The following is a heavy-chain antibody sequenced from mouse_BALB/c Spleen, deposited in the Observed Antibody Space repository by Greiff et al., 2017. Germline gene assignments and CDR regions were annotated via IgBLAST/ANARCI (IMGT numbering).Heavy chain of an antibody. Sequence: QVQLKESGAELARPGASVKMSCKASGYTFTSYTMHWVKQRPGQGLEWIGYINPSSGYTNYNQKFKDKATLTADKSSSTAYMQLSSLTSEDSAVYYCARSYYGYVDYAMDYWGQGTSVTVSS. CDR1: GYTFTSYT. CDR3: ARSYYGYVDYAMDY. D-gene: IGHD1-2*01. CDR2: INPSSGYT. J-gene: IGHJ4*01. V-gene: IGHV1-4*01.